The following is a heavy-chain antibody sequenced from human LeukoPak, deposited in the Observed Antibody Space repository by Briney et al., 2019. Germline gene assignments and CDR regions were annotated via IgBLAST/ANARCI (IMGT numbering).Heavy chain of an antibody. CDR2: MYYRGTT. V-gene: IGHV4-39*02. CDR1: GGSISGSSYH. CDR3: AREYSRSVVAGSRPDL. Sequence: SETLALTCSVSGGSISGSSYHWGWIRQSPGKGLEWIGSMYYRGTTYENSSLKSRLTLSIDTSNNQFSLKLTSVTAADTAVYFCAREYSRSVVAGSRPDLWGQGLLVTVSS. J-gene: IGHJ4*02. D-gene: IGHD2-21*01.